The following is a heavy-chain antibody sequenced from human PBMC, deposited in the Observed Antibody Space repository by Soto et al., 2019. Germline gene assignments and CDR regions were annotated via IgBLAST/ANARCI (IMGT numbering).Heavy chain of an antibody. D-gene: IGHD6-6*01. CDR2: IDPSDSYT. Sequence: PXESLTISCKGSGYSFTSYWISLVRQMPGKGLEWMGRIDPSDSYTNYSPSFQGHVTISADKSISTAYLQWSSLKASDTAMYYCARLNIAARGPVGYGMDVWGQGTTVTVSS. CDR1: GYSFTSYW. V-gene: IGHV5-10-1*01. CDR3: ARLNIAARGPVGYGMDV. J-gene: IGHJ6*02.